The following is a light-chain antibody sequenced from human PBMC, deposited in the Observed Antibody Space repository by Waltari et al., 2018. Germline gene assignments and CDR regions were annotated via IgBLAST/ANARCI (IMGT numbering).Light chain of an antibody. V-gene: IGLV3-19*01. J-gene: IGLJ2*01. CDR1: SLRSYY. CDR3: HSRDASGVAGS. CDR2: DKN. Sequence: SSELTQDPAVSVAMGQTVRLTCQGASLRSYYDSGYQQRPGQAPILVIYDKNNRPSGVPDRFSGSSSHNTGSLTITGAQAEDEASYYCHSRDASGVAGSFGGGTKLTVL.